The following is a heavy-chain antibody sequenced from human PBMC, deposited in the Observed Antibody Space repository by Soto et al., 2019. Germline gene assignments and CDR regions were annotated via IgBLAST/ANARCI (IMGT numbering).Heavy chain of an antibody. CDR3: ARLWNKSGTLDY. CDR1: GYTFTGYY. D-gene: IGHD6-13*01. CDR2: INPDSGGT. Sequence: QVQLVQSGAEVKKPGASVKVSCKTSGYTFTGYYMHWVRQAPGQGLEWMGWINPDSGGTNYAQKFQGWVTMTSDTSISTAYMEVRRLRPDDTAVYYCARLWNKSGTLDYWGQGSLVTVSS. J-gene: IGHJ4*02. V-gene: IGHV1-2*04.